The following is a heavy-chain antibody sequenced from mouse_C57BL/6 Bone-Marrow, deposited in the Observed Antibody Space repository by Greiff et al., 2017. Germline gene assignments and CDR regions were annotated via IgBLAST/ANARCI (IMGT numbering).Heavy chain of an antibody. D-gene: IGHD4-1*01. Sequence: VQLKQSGAELVRPGASVKLSCTASGFNIKDDYMHWVKQRPEQGLEWIGWIDPENGDTEYASKFQGKATITADTSSNTAYLQLSSLTSEDTAVYYCTTWDGAMDYWGQGTSVTVSS. CDR1: GFNIKDDY. J-gene: IGHJ4*01. V-gene: IGHV14-4*01. CDR2: IDPENGDT. CDR3: TTWDGAMDY.